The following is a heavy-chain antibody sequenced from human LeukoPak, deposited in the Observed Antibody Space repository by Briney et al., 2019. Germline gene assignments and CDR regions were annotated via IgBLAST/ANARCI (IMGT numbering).Heavy chain of an antibody. Sequence: GGSLRLSCAASGFTFSSYDMHWVRQATGKGLEWVSAISTAGDTYYPGSVKGRFTISRENAKNSLYLQMNSLRAGDTAVYYCARSRGITAAGQYYYYGMDVWGQGTTVTVSS. CDR2: ISTAGDT. V-gene: IGHV3-13*04. J-gene: IGHJ6*02. D-gene: IGHD6-13*01. CDR1: GFTFSSYD. CDR3: ARSRGITAAGQYYYYGMDV.